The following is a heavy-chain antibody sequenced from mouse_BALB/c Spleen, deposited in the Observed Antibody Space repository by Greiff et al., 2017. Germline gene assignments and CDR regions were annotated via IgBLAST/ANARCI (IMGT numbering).Heavy chain of an antibody. D-gene: IGHD2-1*01. CDR3: ARKTGGNYVGAMDY. Sequence: DVMLVESGGGLVQPGGSLKLSCAASGFTFSSFGMHWVRQAPEKGLEWVAYISSGSSTIYYADTVKGRFTISRDNPKNTLFLQMTSLRSEDTAMYYCARKTGGNYVGAMDYWGQGTSVTVSS. V-gene: IGHV5-17*02. CDR2: ISSGSSTI. J-gene: IGHJ4*01. CDR1: GFTFSSFG.